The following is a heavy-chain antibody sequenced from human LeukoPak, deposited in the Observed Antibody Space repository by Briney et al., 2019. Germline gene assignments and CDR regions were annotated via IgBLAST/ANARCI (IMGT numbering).Heavy chain of an antibody. CDR1: GYSFIGYF. Sequence: ASVKVSCKSSGYSFIGYFMVWVRQAPGQGLEWMGWMNPNSGATDYGQKFQDRVTLARDTSISTAYMEMSRLTSDDTAVYYCARVAVAGRWVDSWGQGTLVTVSS. D-gene: IGHD6-19*01. J-gene: IGHJ4*02. CDR2: MNPNSGAT. CDR3: ARVAVAGRWVDS. V-gene: IGHV1-2*02.